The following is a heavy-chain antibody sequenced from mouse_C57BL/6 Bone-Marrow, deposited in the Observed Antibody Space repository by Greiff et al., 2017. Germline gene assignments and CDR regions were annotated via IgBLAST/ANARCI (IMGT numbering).Heavy chain of an antibody. CDR2: INYDGSST. CDR3: ARKGDYDDWYFDV. D-gene: IGHD2-4*01. Sequence: EVKLVESEGGLVQPGSSMKLSCTASGFTFSDYYMAWVRQVPEKGLEWVANINYDGSSTYYLDSLKSRFIISRDNAKNILYLQMSSLKSEDTATYYCARKGDYDDWYFDVWGTGTTVTVSS. J-gene: IGHJ1*03. CDR1: GFTFSDYY. V-gene: IGHV5-16*01.